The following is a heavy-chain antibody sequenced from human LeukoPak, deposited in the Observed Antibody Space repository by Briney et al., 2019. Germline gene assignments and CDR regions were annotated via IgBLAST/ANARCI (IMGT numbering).Heavy chain of an antibody. D-gene: IGHD5-24*01. CDR2: INSDGSST. CDR1: GFTFSSYW. Sequence: GGSLRLSCAASGFTFSSYWMHWVRQAPGKRLVWVSRINSDGSSTSYADSVKGRFTISRDNAKNSLYLQMNSLRAEDTALYYCARGLEMATIPYFDYWGQGTLVTVSS. CDR3: ARGLEMATIPYFDY. V-gene: IGHV3-74*01. J-gene: IGHJ4*02.